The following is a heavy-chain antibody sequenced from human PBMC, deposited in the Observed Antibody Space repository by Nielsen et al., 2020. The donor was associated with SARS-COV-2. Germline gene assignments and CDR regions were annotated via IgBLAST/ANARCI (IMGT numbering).Heavy chain of an antibody. Sequence: GESLKISCAASGFTFSSYWMHWVRQAPGKGLEWVGRSRNKVNTYTTEYAASVKGRFTISRDDAKNSLYLQMNSLKIEDTAVYYCTRDQHNILTGYYQAWGQGTLVTVSS. CDR2: SRNKVNTYTT. CDR1: GFTFSSYW. V-gene: IGHV3-72*01. CDR3: TRDQHNILTGYYQA. D-gene: IGHD3-9*01. J-gene: IGHJ5*02.